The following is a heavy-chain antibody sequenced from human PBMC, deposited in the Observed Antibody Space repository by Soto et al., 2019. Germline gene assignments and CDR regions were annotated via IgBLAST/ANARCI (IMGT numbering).Heavy chain of an antibody. CDR3: ARVGWPDRCFDP. J-gene: IGHJ5*02. CDR2: IYYSGST. CDR1: GGSISSGDYY. D-gene: IGHD2-15*01. V-gene: IGHV4-30-4*01. Sequence: QVQLQESGPGLVKPSQTLSLTCTVSGGSISSGDYYWSWIRQPPGKGLEWIGYIYYSGSTYYNPSLQSRVTKSVDTSKNQFSLKLSSVTAADTAVYYCARVGWPDRCFDPWGQGTLVTVS.